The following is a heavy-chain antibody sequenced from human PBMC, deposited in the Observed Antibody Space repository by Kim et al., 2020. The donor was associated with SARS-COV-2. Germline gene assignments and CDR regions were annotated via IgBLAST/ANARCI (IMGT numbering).Heavy chain of an antibody. V-gene: IGHV3-33*01. CDR3: TTDSEYSSKWTHEIVLSWFGS. CDR2: IWNDENKK. Sequence: GGSLRLSCAASGFNFRNYAMHWVRQAPGKGLEWVALIWNDENKKHYIDSVKGRFTISRDNSKNTLYLQMSSLRVEDTAIYYCTTDSEYSSKWTHEIVLSWFGSWGQGPLVTVPS. J-gene: IGHJ5*01. CDR1: GFNFRNYA. D-gene: IGHD6-13*01.